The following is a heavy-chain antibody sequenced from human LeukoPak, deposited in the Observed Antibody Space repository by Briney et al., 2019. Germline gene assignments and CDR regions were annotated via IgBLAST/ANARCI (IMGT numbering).Heavy chain of an antibody. CDR2: ISKKGYGETT. J-gene: IGHJ4*02. Sequence: GRSLRLSCTASGFSFGDDAWSWFRQAPGWGLAFVSFISKKGYGETTDYAASVRGRFTISRDDAKSTAYLQMNSLEIEDTALYYCSRGLHDYGDSNYYFDQWGRGTQVTVSS. V-gene: IGHV3-49*03. CDR3: SRGLHDYGDSNYYFDQ. CDR1: GFSFGDDA. D-gene: IGHD4-17*01.